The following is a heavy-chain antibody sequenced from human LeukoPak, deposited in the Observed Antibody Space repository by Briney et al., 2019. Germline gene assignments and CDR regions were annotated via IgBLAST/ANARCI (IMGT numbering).Heavy chain of an antibody. CDR1: AFTFSSYG. V-gene: IGHV3-33*01. Sequence: GGSLRLSCAASAFTFSSYGMHWVRQAPGKGLEWVALIWYDGSNLYYADSVKGRFTISKDSSKNTLYLHMNSLRAEDTAVYYCSRDKNYYGSGSPSLDAFDIWGQGTMVTVSS. D-gene: IGHD3-10*01. J-gene: IGHJ3*02. CDR2: IWYDGSNL. CDR3: SRDKNYYGSGSPSLDAFDI.